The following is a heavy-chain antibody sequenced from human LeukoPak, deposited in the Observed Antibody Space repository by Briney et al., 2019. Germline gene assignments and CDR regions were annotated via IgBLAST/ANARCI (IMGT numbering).Heavy chain of an antibody. CDR2: INPNSGGT. CDR1: GYSFTGYY. D-gene: IGHD6-19*01. J-gene: IGHJ4*02. CDR3: AREGQWLLGGFDY. Sequence: ASVKVSCKASGYSFTGYYMHWVRQAPGQGLEWMGWINPNSGGTNYAQKFQGRVTMTRDTSSSTGYMELSSLRSDDTAVYYCAREGQWLLGGFDYWGQGTLVTVSS. V-gene: IGHV1-2*02.